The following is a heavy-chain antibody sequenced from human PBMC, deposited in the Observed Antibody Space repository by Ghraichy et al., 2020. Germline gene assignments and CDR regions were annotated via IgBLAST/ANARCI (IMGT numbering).Heavy chain of an antibody. CDR1: GDSISSDSR. D-gene: IGHD6-19*01. Sequence: LSLTCAVSGDSISSDSRWSWVRQPPGKGLEWIGEIFHRGTTHYSPSLKSRVTISVDKSNNHFSLKLTSVTAADTAVYYCARRGGWYEDYWGQGTLVTVSS. CDR3: ARRGGWYEDY. V-gene: IGHV4-4*02. CDR2: IFHRGTT. J-gene: IGHJ4*02.